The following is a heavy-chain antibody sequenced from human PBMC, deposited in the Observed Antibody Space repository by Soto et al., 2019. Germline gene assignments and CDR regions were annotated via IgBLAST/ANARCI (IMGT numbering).Heavy chain of an antibody. J-gene: IGHJ4*02. CDR3: AREGAGTNPLGY. Sequence: QVQLVQSGPEVKKPGASVKVSCKASGYTFTNYGFNWVRQAPGQGLEWMGWISACNGHTKYSQIFQARVIMTTDTSTSTAYMELRSLTSGDTAVYCCAREGAGTNPLGYWGQGTLVTVSS. CDR2: ISACNGHT. D-gene: IGHD2-8*01. V-gene: IGHV1-18*01. CDR1: GYTFTNYG.